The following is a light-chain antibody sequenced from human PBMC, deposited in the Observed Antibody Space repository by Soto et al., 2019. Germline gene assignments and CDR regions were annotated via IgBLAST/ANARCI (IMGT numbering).Light chain of an antibody. J-gene: IGLJ2*01. V-gene: IGLV2-14*01. CDR3: SSYTGSTTLVV. CDR1: SRDVGAYNS. Sequence: QSVLTQPASVSGSPGQSITISCTGTSRDVGAYNSVSWYQQHPGKAPKLIIYEVSDRPSGVSTRFSGSKSGNTASLTISGLRAEDEADYYCSSYTGSTTLVVFGGGTQLTVL. CDR2: EVS.